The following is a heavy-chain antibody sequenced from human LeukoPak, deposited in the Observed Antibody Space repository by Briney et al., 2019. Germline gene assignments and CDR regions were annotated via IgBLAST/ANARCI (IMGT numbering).Heavy chain of an antibody. Sequence: GGSLRLSCAASGFTFSSYWMHWVRQAPGKGLVWVSRINTDGSSTTYADSVKGRFTISRDNAKNTLYLQMNSLRAEDTAVYYCARGVNGDSRFDPWGQGTLVTVSS. CDR3: ARGVNGDSRFDP. CDR1: GFTFSSYW. CDR2: INTDGSST. J-gene: IGHJ5*02. D-gene: IGHD4-17*01. V-gene: IGHV3-74*01.